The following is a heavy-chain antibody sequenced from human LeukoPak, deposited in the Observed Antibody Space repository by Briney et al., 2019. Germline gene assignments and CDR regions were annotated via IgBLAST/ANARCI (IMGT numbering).Heavy chain of an antibody. CDR2: IRNKDYGGTT. V-gene: IGHV3-49*04. J-gene: IGHJ4*02. CDR3: TRGRDYDILTGYPTPSY. CDR1: GFTFGDYA. Sequence: GRSLRLSCTASGFTFGDYAMSWVRQAPGKGLEWVGFIRNKDYGGTTEYAASVKGRFTISRDDSKSIAYLQMNSLKTEDTAVYYCTRGRDYDILTGYPTPSYWGQGTLVTVSS. D-gene: IGHD3-9*01.